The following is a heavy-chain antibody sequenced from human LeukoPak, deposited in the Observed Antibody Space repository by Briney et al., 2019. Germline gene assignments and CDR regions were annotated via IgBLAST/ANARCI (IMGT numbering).Heavy chain of an antibody. CDR1: GGSISSSSYY. CDR3: AGFMDIVATTYNWFDP. Sequence: SETLSLTCTVSGGSISSSSYYWGRIRQPPGKGLEWIGSIYYSGSTYYNPSLKSRVTISVDTSKNQFSLKLSSVTAADTAVYYCAGFMDIVATTYNWFDPWGQGTLVTVSS. V-gene: IGHV4-39*01. J-gene: IGHJ5*02. D-gene: IGHD5-12*01. CDR2: IYYSGST.